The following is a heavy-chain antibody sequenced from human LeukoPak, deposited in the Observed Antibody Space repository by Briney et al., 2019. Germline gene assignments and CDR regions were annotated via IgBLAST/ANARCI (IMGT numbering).Heavy chain of an antibody. V-gene: IGHV3-21*01. CDR3: ARAGFSSSAFDY. CDR2: ISSSSSYI. Sequence: PGGSLRLSCAASGFTFSNYWMNWVRQAPGKGLEWVSSISSSSSYIYYADSVKGRFTISRDNAKNSLYLQMNSLRAEDTAVYYCARAGFSSSAFDYWGQGTLVTVSS. CDR1: GFTFSNYW. D-gene: IGHD6-6*01. J-gene: IGHJ4*02.